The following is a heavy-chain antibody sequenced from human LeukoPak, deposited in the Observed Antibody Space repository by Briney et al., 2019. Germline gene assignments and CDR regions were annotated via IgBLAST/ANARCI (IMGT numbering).Heavy chain of an antibody. Sequence: PSETLSLTCAGYGGTLSDYYWTWIRQPPGKGLEWIGEIKHRENTNYSPSLKSRVTISLDTSKNQISLKLSSVTAADTAVYYCAREGLTNAYNPLGYWGQGTLVIVSS. CDR1: GGTLSDYY. D-gene: IGHD5-24*01. V-gene: IGHV4-34*01. CDR3: AREGLTNAYNPLGY. CDR2: IKHRENT. J-gene: IGHJ4*02.